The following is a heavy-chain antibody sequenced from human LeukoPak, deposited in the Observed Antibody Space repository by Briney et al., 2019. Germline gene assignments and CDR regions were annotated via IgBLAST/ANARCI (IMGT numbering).Heavy chain of an antibody. V-gene: IGHV3-23*01. Sequence: GGSLRLSCAASGFTFSSYAMSWVRQAPGKGLEWVSAISGSGGSTYYADSVKGRFTISRDNSKNTLYLQMNSLRAEDTAVYYCARDQNWGPDAFDIWGQGTMVTVSS. CDR1: GFTFSSYA. CDR2: ISGSGGST. D-gene: IGHD7-27*01. J-gene: IGHJ3*02. CDR3: ARDQNWGPDAFDI.